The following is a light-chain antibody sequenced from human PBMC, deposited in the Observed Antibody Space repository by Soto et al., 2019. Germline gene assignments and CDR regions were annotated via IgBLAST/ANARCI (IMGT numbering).Light chain of an antibody. CDR2: HDS. J-gene: IGLJ2*01. CDR3: QVWDNSSDHVV. V-gene: IGLV3-21*02. CDR1: SIGSKS. Sequence: SYELIQPPSVSVAPGQTARITCGGNSIGSKSVHWYQQKPGQAPVVVVYHDSDRPSGIPERFSGSNSGNTATLTISRVEAGDEADYSCQVWDNSSDHVVFGGGTKLTVL.